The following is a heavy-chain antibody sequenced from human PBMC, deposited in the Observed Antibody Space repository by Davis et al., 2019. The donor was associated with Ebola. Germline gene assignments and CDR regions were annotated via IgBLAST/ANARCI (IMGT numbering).Heavy chain of an antibody. J-gene: IGHJ2*01. V-gene: IGHV3-64*04. CDR1: GFTFSSYA. CDR2: ISSNGGST. Sequence: GGSLRLSCSASGFTFSSYAMHWVRQAPGKGLEYVSAISSNGGSTYYADSVKGRFTISRDNSKNTLYLQMNSLRAEDTALYYCAKDKTMATQYWYFDLWGRGTLVTVSS. D-gene: IGHD4/OR15-4a*01. CDR3: AKDKTMATQYWYFDL.